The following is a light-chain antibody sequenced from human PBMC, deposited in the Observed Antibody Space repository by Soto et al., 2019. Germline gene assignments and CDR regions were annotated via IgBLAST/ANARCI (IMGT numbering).Light chain of an antibody. CDR2: DAS. Sequence: DIQMTQSPSALSASVGDRVTITCQASQGIRYYLNWYQQKPGKAPKLLIYDASRLETGVPSRFSGSGSGTDFTFTISSLQSEDIATYFCHHYDTLPITFGQGTRLEI. CDR3: HHYDTLPIT. J-gene: IGKJ5*01. CDR1: QGIRYY. V-gene: IGKV1-33*01.